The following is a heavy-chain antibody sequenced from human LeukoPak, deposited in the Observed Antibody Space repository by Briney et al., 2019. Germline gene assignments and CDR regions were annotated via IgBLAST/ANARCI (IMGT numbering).Heavy chain of an antibody. V-gene: IGHV3-23*01. CDR2: ISGSGSST. Sequence: PGGSLRLSCATSGFTFRTYAMSWVRQAPGKGLEWVSTISGSGSSTFYADSAKGRFTISRDNSKNTLYLQVNSLRAEDTAVYYCAKGGKWDVTPFDYWGQGTLVTVSS. CDR3: AKGGKWDVTPFDY. CDR1: GFTFRTYA. D-gene: IGHD1-26*01. J-gene: IGHJ4*02.